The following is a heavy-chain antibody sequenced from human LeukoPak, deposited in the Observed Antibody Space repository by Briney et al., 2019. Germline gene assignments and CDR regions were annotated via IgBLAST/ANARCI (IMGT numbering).Heavy chain of an antibody. D-gene: IGHD3-22*01. CDR3: ARVIKLTYYYDSSGYYRAFDI. J-gene: IGHJ3*02. CDR2: INHSGST. V-gene: IGHV4-34*01. Sequence: SETLSLTCAVYGGSFSGYYWSWIRQPPGKGLEWIGEINHSGSTNYNPPLKSRVTISVDTSKNQFSLKLSSVTAADTAVYYCARVIKLTYYYDSSGYYRAFDIWGQGTMVTVSS. CDR1: GGSFSGYY.